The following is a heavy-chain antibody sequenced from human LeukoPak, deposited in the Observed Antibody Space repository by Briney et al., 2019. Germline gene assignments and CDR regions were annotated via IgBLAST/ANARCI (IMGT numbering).Heavy chain of an antibody. CDR3: ARETYSSGLTTWLDP. J-gene: IGHJ5*02. V-gene: IGHV3-21*01. CDR1: GFTFSSYS. D-gene: IGHD6-19*01. Sequence: PGGSLRLFCAASGFTFSSYSMNWVRQAPGKGLEWLSSISSSSSYIYYADSVKGRFTISRDNAKNSLYLQMNSLRAEDTAVYYCARETYSSGLTTWLDPWGQGTLVTVSS. CDR2: ISSSSSYI.